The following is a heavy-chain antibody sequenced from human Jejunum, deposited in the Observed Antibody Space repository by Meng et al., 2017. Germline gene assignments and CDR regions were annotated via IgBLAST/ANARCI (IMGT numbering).Heavy chain of an antibody. V-gene: IGHV2-5*02. D-gene: IGHD3-10*01. CDR2: IYWDDDE. CDR1: YFSLSTSGVG. CDR3: AHTYYSSGNHFDY. Sequence: TSPPSGATLLRPPQNLTPTCAFSYFSLSTSGVGVAWLRQPPGKAREWLAVIYWDDDERYIPSLRSRLTITKDTSKNQVVLTMTNMDPVDTATYYCAHTYYSSGNHFDYWGQGTLVTVSS. J-gene: IGHJ4*01.